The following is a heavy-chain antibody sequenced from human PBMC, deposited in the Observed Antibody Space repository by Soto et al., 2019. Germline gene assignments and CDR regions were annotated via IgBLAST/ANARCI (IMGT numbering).Heavy chain of an antibody. Sequence: ASVKVSCKASGYTFTGYYMHWVRQAPGQGLEWMGWINAGNGNTKYSQKFQGRVTITRDTSASTAYMELSSLRSEDTAVYYCARSYYDFWSGSLPPPDYWGQGTLVTVSS. J-gene: IGHJ4*02. V-gene: IGHV1-3*01. CDR1: GYTFTGYY. D-gene: IGHD3-3*01. CDR2: INAGNGNT. CDR3: ARSYYDFWSGSLPPPDY.